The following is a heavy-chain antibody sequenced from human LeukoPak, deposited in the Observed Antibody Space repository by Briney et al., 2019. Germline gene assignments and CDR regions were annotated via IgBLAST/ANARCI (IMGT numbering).Heavy chain of an antibody. CDR2: ISSSSSTI. CDR1: GFTFSTYS. CDR3: AKSDGFDY. V-gene: IGHV3-48*01. D-gene: IGHD5-24*01. Sequence: GGSLRLSCAASGFTFSTYSMSWVRQAPGKGLEWVSYISSSSSTIYYADSVKGRFTISRDNAKNSLYLQMNSLRAEDTAMYYCAKSDGFDYWGQGTLVTVSS. J-gene: IGHJ4*02.